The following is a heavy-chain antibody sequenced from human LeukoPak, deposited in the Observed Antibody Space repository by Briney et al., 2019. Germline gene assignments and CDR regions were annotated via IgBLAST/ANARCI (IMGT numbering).Heavy chain of an antibody. CDR2: IIPIFGTA. Sequence: SVNVSCKASGGTFSSYAISWVRQAPGQGLEWMGGIIPIFGTANYAQKFQGRVTITADESTSTAYMELSSLRSEDTAVYYCARAGGPWASLYYYGMDVWGQGTTVTVSS. D-gene: IGHD3-16*01. V-gene: IGHV1-69*13. J-gene: IGHJ6*02. CDR1: GGTFSSYA. CDR3: ARAGGPWASLYYYGMDV.